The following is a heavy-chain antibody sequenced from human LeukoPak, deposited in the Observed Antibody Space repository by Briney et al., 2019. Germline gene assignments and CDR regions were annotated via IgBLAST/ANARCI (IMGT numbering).Heavy chain of an antibody. Sequence: NPSETLSLTCTVSGGSISSYYWSWIRQPPGKGLEWIGYIYYSGSTNYNPSLKSRVTISVDTSKNQFSLKLSSVTAADTAVYYCARSTVTTRGWFDPRGQGTLVTVSS. V-gene: IGHV4-59*12. CDR3: ARSTVTTRGWFDP. CDR1: GGSISSYY. CDR2: IYYSGST. D-gene: IGHD4-17*01. J-gene: IGHJ5*02.